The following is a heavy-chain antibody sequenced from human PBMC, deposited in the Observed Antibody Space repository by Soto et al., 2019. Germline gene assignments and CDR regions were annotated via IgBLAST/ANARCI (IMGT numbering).Heavy chain of an antibody. Sequence: GGSLRLSCEASGFTFNSFDMNWVRQAPGKGLEWVSYISASSLTIYYADSVKGRFTISRDNAKSSLSLQMNNLRDEDTAVYYCARAFGYHGTSGYYGAFYYYGMDVWGRGTSVTVSS. V-gene: IGHV3-48*02. J-gene: IGHJ6*02. CDR2: ISASSLTI. D-gene: IGHD3-22*01. CDR3: ARAFGYHGTSGYYGAFYYYGMDV. CDR1: GFTFNSFD.